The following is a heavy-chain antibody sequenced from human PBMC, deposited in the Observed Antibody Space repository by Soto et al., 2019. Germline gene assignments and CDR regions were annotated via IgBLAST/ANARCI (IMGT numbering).Heavy chain of an antibody. CDR1: GGTFSSYT. J-gene: IGHJ4*02. Sequence: QVQLVQSGAEVKKPGSSVKVSCKASGGTFSSYTISWVRQAPGQGLEWMGRIMPILGIANYAQKFQGRVTITADKSTSTAYMELSSLRSEDTAVNYCARDLHCSSTSCADYWGQGTLVTVSS. D-gene: IGHD2-2*01. CDR3: ARDLHCSSTSCADY. CDR2: IMPILGIA. V-gene: IGHV1-69*08.